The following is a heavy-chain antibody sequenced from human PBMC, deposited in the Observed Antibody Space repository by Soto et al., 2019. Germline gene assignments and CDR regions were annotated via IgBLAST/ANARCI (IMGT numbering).Heavy chain of an antibody. J-gene: IGHJ6*02. CDR3: AIDKDRQQLGGNYYYVMGV. Sequence: QVQLVQSGAEVKKPGSSVKISCKASGGSFRTNAFSWVRQAPGQGLEWMGGIIPIFPTPDYAQKFQGRVTLTADESTTTTYMELSRLRSEDTATYYCAIDKDRQQLGGNYYYVMGVWGQGTKVTVSS. CDR1: GGSFRTNA. CDR2: IIPIFPTP. D-gene: IGHD3-3*02. V-gene: IGHV1-69*12.